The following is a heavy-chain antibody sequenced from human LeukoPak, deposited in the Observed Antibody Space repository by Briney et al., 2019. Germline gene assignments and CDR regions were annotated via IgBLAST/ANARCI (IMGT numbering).Heavy chain of an antibody. CDR1: GGSISSSSYY. D-gene: IGHD2-2*01. Sequence: SETLSFTCTVSGGSISSSSYYWGWIRQPPGKGLEWIGSIYYSGSTHYNPSLKSRVTISVDTSKNQFSLKLSSVTAADTAVYYCARDLQDIVVVPAAHFDYWGQGTLVTVSS. CDR2: IYYSGST. J-gene: IGHJ4*02. CDR3: ARDLQDIVVVPAAHFDY. V-gene: IGHV4-39*02.